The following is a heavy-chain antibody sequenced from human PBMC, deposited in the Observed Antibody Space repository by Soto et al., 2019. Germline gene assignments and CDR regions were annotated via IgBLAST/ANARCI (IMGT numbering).Heavy chain of an antibody. D-gene: IGHD3-16*02. CDR2: IYYSGST. CDR3: ARWPPNYDYVWGSYRLGGDY. V-gene: IGHV4-61*01. CDR1: GGSVSSGSYY. J-gene: IGHJ4*02. Sequence: PSETLSLTCTVSGGSVSSGSYYWSWIRQPPGKGLEWIGYIYYSGSTNYNPSLKSRVTISVDTSKNQFSLKLSSVTAADTAVYYCARWPPNYDYVWGSYRLGGDYWGQGTLVTVSS.